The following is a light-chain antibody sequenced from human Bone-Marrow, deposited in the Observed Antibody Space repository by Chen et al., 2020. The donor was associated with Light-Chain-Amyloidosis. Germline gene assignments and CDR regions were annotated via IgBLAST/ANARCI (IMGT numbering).Light chain of an antibody. CDR3: QVRDRSIDRPV. Sequence: SYVLTQPSSVSVAPGQTATIACGGNNIGSTSVHWYQQTPGQAPLLVGYDDRDRPSGIPERLSGSNSGNTATLPIIRVEAGDEADYYWQVRDRSIDRPVFGGGTKLTVL. J-gene: IGLJ3*02. CDR2: DDR. CDR1: NIGSTS. V-gene: IGLV3-21*02.